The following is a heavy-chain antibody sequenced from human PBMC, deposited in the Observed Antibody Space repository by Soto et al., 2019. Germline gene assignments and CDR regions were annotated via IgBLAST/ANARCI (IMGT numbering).Heavy chain of an antibody. D-gene: IGHD3-3*01. CDR1: GGTFSSYT. CDR2: IIPILGIA. V-gene: IGHV1-69*02. CDR3: ARTLGDFWSGYYWFDP. J-gene: IGHJ5*02. Sequence: SVKVSCKASGGTFSSYTISWVRQAPGQGLEWMGRIIPILGIANYAQKFQGRVTITADKSTSTAYMELSSLRSEDTAVYYCARTLGDFWSGYYWFDPWGQGTLVTVSS.